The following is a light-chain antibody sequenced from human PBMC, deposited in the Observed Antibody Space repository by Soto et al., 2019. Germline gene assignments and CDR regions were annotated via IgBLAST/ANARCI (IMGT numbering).Light chain of an antibody. V-gene: IGKV1-39*01. CDR1: QSISSY. J-gene: IGKJ4*01. Sequence: DIQMTQSPSSLSASVGDRVTITCRASQSISSYLNWYQQKPGKAPKLLIYAASSLQSGVPSRFSGSGSGTDFTLTISSLQPEDFATYYYQQSYSTPLTFGGGTTVEIK. CDR2: AAS. CDR3: QQSYSTPLT.